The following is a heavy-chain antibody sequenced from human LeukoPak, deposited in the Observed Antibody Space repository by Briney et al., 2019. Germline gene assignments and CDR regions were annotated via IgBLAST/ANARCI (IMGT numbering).Heavy chain of an antibody. J-gene: IGHJ4*02. CDR2: ICGGGTT. Sequence: PGGSLRLSCAASELIVSSICMSWVRLAPGKGLKWVSAICGGGTTYYADSVKGRFTISRDNSKNTVYLQVNSLRAEDTAVYYCATGVASGGPPMCWGQGTLVTVSS. V-gene: IGHV3-53*01. CDR1: ELIVSSIC. D-gene: IGHD6-13*01. CDR3: ATGVASGGPPMC.